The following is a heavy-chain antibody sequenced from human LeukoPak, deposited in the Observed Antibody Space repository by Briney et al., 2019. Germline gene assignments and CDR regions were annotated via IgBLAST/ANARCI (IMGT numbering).Heavy chain of an antibody. CDR2: INHSGST. Sequence: SETLSLTCAVYGGSFSGYYWSWIRQPPGKGLEWIGEINHSGSTNYNPSLKSRVTISVDTSKNQFSLKLSSVTAADTAVYYCARIRTIFGVVITYYYYYTDVWGKGTTVTVSS. J-gene: IGHJ6*03. V-gene: IGHV4-34*01. CDR1: GGSFSGYY. D-gene: IGHD3-3*01. CDR3: ARIRTIFGVVITYYYYYTDV.